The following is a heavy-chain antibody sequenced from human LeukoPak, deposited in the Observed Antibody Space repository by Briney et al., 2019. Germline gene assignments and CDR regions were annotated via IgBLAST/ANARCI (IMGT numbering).Heavy chain of an antibody. Sequence: GGSLRLSCAASGFTFSSYWMSWVRQAPGKGLEWVANIKQDGSEKYYVDSVKGRFTISRDNSKNTLYLQMNSLRAEDTAVYYCAREAASALLYYYYGMDVWGQGTTVTVSS. J-gene: IGHJ6*02. V-gene: IGHV3-7*01. CDR1: GFTFSSYW. CDR2: IKQDGSEK. D-gene: IGHD1-26*01. CDR3: AREAASALLYYYYGMDV.